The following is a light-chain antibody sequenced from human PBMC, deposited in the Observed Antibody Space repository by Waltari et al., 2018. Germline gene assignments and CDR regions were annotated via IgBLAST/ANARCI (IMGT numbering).Light chain of an antibody. CDR1: KLGEKY. J-gene: IGLJ2*01. V-gene: IGLV3-1*01. Sequence: SYELTQPPSVSVSPGQTASITCSGDKLGEKYASWYQQKPGQSPLLVGYQDTKRPSGIPERFSGSKAGDTASLTITGTQAMDEADYYCQAWDNVPHVVFGGGTKLTV. CDR3: QAWDNVPHVV. CDR2: QDT.